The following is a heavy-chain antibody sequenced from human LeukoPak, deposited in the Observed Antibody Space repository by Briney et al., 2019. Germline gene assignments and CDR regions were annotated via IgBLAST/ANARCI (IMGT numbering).Heavy chain of an antibody. J-gene: IGHJ4*02. D-gene: IGHD2-21*02. Sequence: GGSLRLSCTVSGFTVSSNSMSWVRQAPGKGLEWVSFIYSDNTHYSDSVKGRFTISRDNSKNTLYLQMNSLRAEDTAVYYCARGAYCGGDCYWAFDYWGQGTLVTVSS. V-gene: IGHV3-53*01. CDR3: ARGAYCGGDCYWAFDY. CDR1: GFTVSSNS. CDR2: IYSDNT.